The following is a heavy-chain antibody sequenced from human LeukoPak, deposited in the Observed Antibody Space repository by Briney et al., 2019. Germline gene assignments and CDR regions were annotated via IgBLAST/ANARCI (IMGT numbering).Heavy chain of an antibody. CDR3: ARDPGTVTTALYYYYYMDV. J-gene: IGHJ6*03. CDR2: IYHSGST. D-gene: IGHD4-11*01. CDR1: GYSISSGYY. V-gene: IGHV4-38-2*02. Sequence: SETLSLTCAVSGYSISSGYYWGWFGQPPGKGLEWIGSIYHSGSTYYNPSLKSRVTISVDTSKNQFSLKLSSVTAADTAVYYCARDPGTVTTALYYYYYMDVWGKGTTVTVSS.